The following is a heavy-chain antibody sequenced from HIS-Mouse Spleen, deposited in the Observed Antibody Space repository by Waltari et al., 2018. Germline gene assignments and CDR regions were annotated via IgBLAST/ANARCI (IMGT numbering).Heavy chain of an antibody. Sequence: EVQLVQSGAEVKKPGESLKISCKGSGYSFTSYWIGWVRQMPGKGLEWMGVIYPGASDTRNSPSFQGQVTISADKSISTAYLQWSSLKASDTAMYYCARGKPWAAARDSGMDVWGQGTTVTVSS. D-gene: IGHD6-6*01. CDR1: GYSFTSYW. CDR3: ARGKPWAAARDSGMDV. V-gene: IGHV5-51*03. J-gene: IGHJ6*02. CDR2: IYPGASDT.